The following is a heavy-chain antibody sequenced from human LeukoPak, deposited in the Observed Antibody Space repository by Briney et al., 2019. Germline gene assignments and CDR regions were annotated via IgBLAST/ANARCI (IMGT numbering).Heavy chain of an antibody. CDR1: GFIFSDYG. Sequence: GGSLRLSCAASGFIFSDYGMSWVRQAPGKGLEWVSGISASGASTYYSDSVRGRFTISRDKYKKMLYLQMNSLRAEDTAMYYCAKGDCSSTNCYPDYWGQGVLVTVSS. V-gene: IGHV3-23*01. D-gene: IGHD2-2*01. CDR2: ISASGAST. CDR3: AKGDCSSTNCYPDY. J-gene: IGHJ4*02.